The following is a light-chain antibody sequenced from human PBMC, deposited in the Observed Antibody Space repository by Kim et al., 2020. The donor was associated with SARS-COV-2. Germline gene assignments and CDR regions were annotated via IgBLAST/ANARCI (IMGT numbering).Light chain of an antibody. CDR2: DVN. V-gene: IGLV2-14*03. Sequence: QSITISCTGTSSDVGGYNYVSWYQQHPGKAPKLMIYDVNNRPSGVSNRFSGSKSGNTASLTISGLQAEDEADYYCSSYTSSSTLEVFGGGTKLTVL. CDR1: SSDVGGYNY. J-gene: IGLJ2*01. CDR3: SSYTSSSTLEV.